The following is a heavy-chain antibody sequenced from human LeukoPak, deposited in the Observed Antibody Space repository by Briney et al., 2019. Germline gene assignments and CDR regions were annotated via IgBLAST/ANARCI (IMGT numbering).Heavy chain of an antibody. CDR1: GYTFDSFG. Sequence: ASVTVSCKASGYTFDSFGINWVRQAPGQGLEWMGWISPYNGKTKYAQKTQGRVTMTTDTTTSTAYMELRSLRSDDTAVYYCARGYYYDSSGAQMGEWAGLHWGQGTLVTVSS. J-gene: IGHJ4*02. D-gene: IGHD3-22*01. V-gene: IGHV1-18*01. CDR2: ISPYNGKT. CDR3: ARGYYYDSSGAQMGEWAGLH.